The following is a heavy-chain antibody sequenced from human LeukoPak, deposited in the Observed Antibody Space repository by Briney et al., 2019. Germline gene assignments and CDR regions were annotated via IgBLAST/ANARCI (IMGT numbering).Heavy chain of an antibody. CDR3: AKDGVVPAARRAFDI. J-gene: IGHJ3*02. CDR2: ISGSGVGT. V-gene: IGHV3-23*01. D-gene: IGHD2-2*01. CDR1: GFTFSSYA. Sequence: GGSLRLSCAASGFTFSSYAMSWVRQAPGKGLKWVSGISGSGVGTYYADSVKGRFTISRDNSKNTLYLQMNSLRAEDTAVYYCAKDGVVPAARRAFDIWGQGTMVTVSS.